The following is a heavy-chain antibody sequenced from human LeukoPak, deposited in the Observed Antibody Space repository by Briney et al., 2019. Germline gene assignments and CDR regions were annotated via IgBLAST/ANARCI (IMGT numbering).Heavy chain of an antibody. Sequence: SVNVSCKASRGTFSSYAISWVRQAPGQGLEWMGGIIPIFGTANYAQKFQGRVTITADESTSTAYMELSSLRSEDTAVYYCAREHIVVVTAIQGYYYYGMDVWGQGTTVTVSS. CDR3: AREHIVVVTAIQGYYYYGMDV. D-gene: IGHD2-21*02. V-gene: IGHV1-69*01. J-gene: IGHJ6*02. CDR1: RGTFSSYA. CDR2: IIPIFGTA.